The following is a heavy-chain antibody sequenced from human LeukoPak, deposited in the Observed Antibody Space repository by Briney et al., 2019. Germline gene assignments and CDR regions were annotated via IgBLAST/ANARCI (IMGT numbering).Heavy chain of an antibody. J-gene: IGHJ6*03. CDR3: ARGRGGDTAKYYYYYYMDV. V-gene: IGHV1-8*01. CDR1: GYTFTSYD. Sequence: ASVKVSCKASGYTFTSYDINWLRQATGQGLEWMGWMNPNSGNTGYAQKFQGRVTMTRNTSISTAYMELSSLRSEDTAVYYCARGRGGDTAKYYYYYYMDVWGKGTTVTVSS. D-gene: IGHD5-18*01. CDR2: MNPNSGNT.